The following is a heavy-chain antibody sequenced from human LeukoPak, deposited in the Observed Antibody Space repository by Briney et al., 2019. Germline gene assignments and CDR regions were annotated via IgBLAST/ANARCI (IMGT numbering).Heavy chain of an antibody. D-gene: IGHD3-3*01. Sequence: PGGSLRLSCVASGFTLSTYAMNWVRQAPGKGLEWVSGISGSDDSTYYADSVKGRFTISRDNSKNTLYLQMNSLRAEDTAVYYCARDTYCSSTSRPFYDFWSGYYLGPWFDPWGQGTLVTVSS. J-gene: IGHJ5*02. CDR1: GFTLSTYA. V-gene: IGHV3-23*01. CDR3: ARDTYCSSTSRPFYDFWSGYYLGPWFDP. CDR2: ISGSDDST.